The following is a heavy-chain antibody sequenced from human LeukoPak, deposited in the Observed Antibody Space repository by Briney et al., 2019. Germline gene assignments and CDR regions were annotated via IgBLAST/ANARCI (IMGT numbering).Heavy chain of an antibody. V-gene: IGHV1-46*01. Sequence: ASVKVSCKGSVYSFTSYGLHWVRQAPGQGLEWVGIINPRGSSTTYAQNFQGRVTLTGDTSTGTVYMELSSLRSEDTAVYYCARDYYDSSGYYHGGHWGQGTLVTVSS. CDR3: ARDYYDSSGYYHGGH. D-gene: IGHD3-22*01. J-gene: IGHJ4*02. CDR2: INPRGSST. CDR1: VYSFTSYG.